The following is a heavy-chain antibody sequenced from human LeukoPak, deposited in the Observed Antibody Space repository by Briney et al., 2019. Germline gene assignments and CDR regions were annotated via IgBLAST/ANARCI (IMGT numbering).Heavy chain of an antibody. CDR3: ARSVLGIYYYGMDV. Sequence: ASVKVSCKASGYTFTSHAMNWVRQAPGQGLEWMGWISTNTGNPTYALDFTGRFVFSLDTSVSTAYLQISSLQAEDTAVYYCARSVLGIYYYGMDVWGQGTTVIV. CDR1: GYTFTSHA. V-gene: IGHV7-4-1*02. D-gene: IGHD3-16*01. CDR2: ISTNTGNP. J-gene: IGHJ6*02.